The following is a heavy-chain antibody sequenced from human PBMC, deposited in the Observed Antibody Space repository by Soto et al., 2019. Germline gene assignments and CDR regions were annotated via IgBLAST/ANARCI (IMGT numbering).Heavy chain of an antibody. CDR3: AREVPAATWYYYMDV. CDR1: GFSLRTSARC. J-gene: IGHJ6*03. D-gene: IGHD2-2*01. CDR2: IDWDDDK. V-gene: IGHV2-70*11. Sequence: SGPTLINPTQTLTLTCTFSGFSLRTSARCVSWIRQPPGKALEWHTRIDWDDDKYYSTSLKTRLPISKDTTKNQKALTITNMEPVDTARYYCAREVPAATWYYYMDVWGKGTTVTVAS.